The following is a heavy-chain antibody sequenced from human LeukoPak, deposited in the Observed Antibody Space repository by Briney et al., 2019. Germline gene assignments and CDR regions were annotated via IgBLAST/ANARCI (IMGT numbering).Heavy chain of an antibody. V-gene: IGHV1-69*05. J-gene: IGHJ4*02. D-gene: IGHD5-24*01. CDR3: ARDGVENYFDY. Sequence: ASVKVSCKASGGTFSSYAISWVRQAPGQGLEWMGGIIPIFGTANYAQKFQGRVTITTDESTSTAYMELSSLRSEDTALYYCARDGVENYFDYWGQGTLVTVSS. CDR1: GGTFSSYA. CDR2: IIPIFGTA.